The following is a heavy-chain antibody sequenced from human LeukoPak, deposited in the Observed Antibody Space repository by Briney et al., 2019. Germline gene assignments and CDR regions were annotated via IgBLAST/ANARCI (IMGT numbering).Heavy chain of an antibody. D-gene: IGHD6-19*01. J-gene: IGHJ4*02. CDR1: GFTFSSYS. CDR2: ISSSSSYI. CDR3: AKTPVSGWYVEYYFDY. Sequence: GGSLRLSCAASGFTFSSYSMNWVRQAPGKGLEWVSSISSSSSYIYYADSVKGRFTISRDNAKNSLYLQMNSLRAEDTAVYYCAKTPVSGWYVEYYFDYWGQGTLVTVSS. V-gene: IGHV3-21*01.